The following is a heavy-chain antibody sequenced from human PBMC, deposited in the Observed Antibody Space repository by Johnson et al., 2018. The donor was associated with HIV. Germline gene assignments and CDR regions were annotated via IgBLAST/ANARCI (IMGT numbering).Heavy chain of an antibody. J-gene: IGHJ3*02. CDR1: GFTFSSYA. D-gene: IGHD2-21*02. V-gene: IGHV3-30*04. CDR2: ISYDGSNK. CDR3: ARSPASRVGDSFAFDI. Sequence: QVQLVESGGGVVQPGRSLRLSCAASGFTFSSYAMHWVRQAPGKGLEWVAVISYDGSNKYYADSVKGRFTISRDNSKNTLYLQMNSLRAEDTAVYYCARSPASRVGDSFAFDIWGQGTMVTVSS.